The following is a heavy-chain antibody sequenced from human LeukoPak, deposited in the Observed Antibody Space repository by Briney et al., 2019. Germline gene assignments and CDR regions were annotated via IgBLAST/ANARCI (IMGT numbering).Heavy chain of an antibody. CDR1: GFTFSSYG. D-gene: IGHD3-3*01. Sequence: GGSLRLSCAASGFTFSSYGMHWVRQAPGKGLEWVAFIRYDGSNKYYADSVKGRFTISRDNSKNTLYLQMNSLRAEDTAVYYCANSPYYDFWIGPSYYMDVWGKGTTVTVSS. CDR2: IRYDGSNK. CDR3: ANSPYYDFWIGPSYYMDV. V-gene: IGHV3-30*02. J-gene: IGHJ6*03.